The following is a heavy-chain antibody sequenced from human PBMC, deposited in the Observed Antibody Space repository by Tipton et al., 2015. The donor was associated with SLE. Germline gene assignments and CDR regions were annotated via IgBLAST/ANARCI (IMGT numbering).Heavy chain of an antibody. D-gene: IGHD6-25*01. CDR1: GGSFSGYY. Sequence: TLSLTCAVYGGSFSGYYWSWIRQPPGKGLEWIGEINHSGSTNYNPSLKSRVTISVDTSKNQFSLKLSSVTAADTAVYYCASRAGGSGYYGMDVWGQGTTVTVSS. CDR3: ASRAGGSGYYGMDV. V-gene: IGHV4-34*01. J-gene: IGHJ6*02. CDR2: INHSGST.